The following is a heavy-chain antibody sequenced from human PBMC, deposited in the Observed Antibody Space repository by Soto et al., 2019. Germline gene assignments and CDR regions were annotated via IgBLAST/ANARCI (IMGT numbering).Heavy chain of an antibody. CDR3: ATQRGWGYGSSNYYYNGMDV. CDR1: GYTLTELS. Sequence: ASVKVSCKVSGYTLTELSMHWVRQAPGKGLEWMGGFDPEDGETIYAQQFQGRVTMTEDTSTDTAYMELSSLRSEDTAVYYCATQRGWGYGSSNYYYNGMDVWGQGTTVTVSS. J-gene: IGHJ6*02. V-gene: IGHV1-24*01. D-gene: IGHD6-19*01. CDR2: FDPEDGET.